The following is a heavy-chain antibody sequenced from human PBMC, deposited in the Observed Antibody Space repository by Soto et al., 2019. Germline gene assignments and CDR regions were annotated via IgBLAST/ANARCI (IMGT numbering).Heavy chain of an antibody. V-gene: IGHV4-4*02. CDR2: IFHTGGT. CDR3: ARVFSSGSGWMYYFDF. J-gene: IGHJ4*02. CDR1: SDSIAGENW. Sequence: QVQLQESGPGLVKPSETLSLTCTVSSDSIAGENWWSWVRQPPGMGRECIGEIFHTGGTNYNPSLKGRVTMEVDKSKYQFSLKLISATAADTAVYYCARVFSSGSGWMYYFDFWGQGTLVSVSS. D-gene: IGHD6-25*01.